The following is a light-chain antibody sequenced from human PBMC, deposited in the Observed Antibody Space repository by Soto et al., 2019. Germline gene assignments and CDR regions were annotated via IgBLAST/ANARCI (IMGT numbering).Light chain of an antibody. Sequence: EIVLTQSPGTLSLSPGERATLSCRASQSVSRSYLAWYQQRPGQAPRLLIYDAFNRATSIPDRFSGRGSGTDFTLTISRLEPEDFAGYYCQQYGASPRTFGQWTKVEFK. J-gene: IGKJ1*01. CDR2: DAF. CDR1: QSVSRSY. V-gene: IGKV3-20*01. CDR3: QQYGASPRT.